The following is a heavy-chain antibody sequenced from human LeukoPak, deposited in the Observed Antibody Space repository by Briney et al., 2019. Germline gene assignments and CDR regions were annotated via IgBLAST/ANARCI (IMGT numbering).Heavy chain of an antibody. J-gene: IGHJ4*02. CDR1: GYTFTGYY. CDR2: INPNSGGT. Sequence: GASVKVSCKASGYTFTGYYMHWVRQAPGQGLEWMGWINPNSGGTNYAQKFQGRVTMTRDTSISTAYMELSRLRSDDTAVYYCARDYDFWSGYALDYWGQGTLVTVSS. D-gene: IGHD3-3*01. V-gene: IGHV1-2*02. CDR3: ARDYDFWSGYALDY.